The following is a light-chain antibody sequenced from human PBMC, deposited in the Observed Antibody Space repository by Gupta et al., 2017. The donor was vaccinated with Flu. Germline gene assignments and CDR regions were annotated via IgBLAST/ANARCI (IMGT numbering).Light chain of an antibody. V-gene: IGKV3-20*01. Sequence: IVLTQSPGTLSLSPGERATISCRANQSIRSSYLGWYQQRPGQAPRLLIFGASSRATGIPNRFSGSGSGTDFSLTIYRLEPEDFAVYYCQQYDTSPWTFGQGTKVEIK. CDR1: QSIRSSY. J-gene: IGKJ1*01. CDR2: GAS. CDR3: QQYDTSPWT.